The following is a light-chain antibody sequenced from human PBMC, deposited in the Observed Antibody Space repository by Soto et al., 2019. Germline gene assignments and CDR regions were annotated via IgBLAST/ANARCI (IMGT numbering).Light chain of an antibody. CDR3: QPYHDWPPIT. CDR2: GAS. Sequence: EIVMTQSPATLFVSPGERATLSCRASQTVRDDLAWYQQKPGQAPRLLIYGASTRATDIPARFSGGGSGTEFTLAISSLQTEDSAIYYCQPYHDWPPITFGPGTKVNI. CDR1: QTVRDD. J-gene: IGKJ3*01. V-gene: IGKV3-15*01.